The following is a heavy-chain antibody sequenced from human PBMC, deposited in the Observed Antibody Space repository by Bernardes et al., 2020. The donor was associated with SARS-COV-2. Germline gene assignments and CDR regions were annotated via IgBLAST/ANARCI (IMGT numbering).Heavy chain of an antibody. D-gene: IGHD3-22*01. J-gene: IGHJ4*02. V-gene: IGHV3-66*02. CDR3: ARGHSRSWFDD. Sequence: LRLSCAASGFTVSSKYMSWVRQAPGKGLEWVSSTHSDSGTNYADSVKDRFTISRENSKNILYLQMNSLRTEDTAVYYCARGHSRSWFDDWGRGTLVTVSS. CDR1: GFTVSSKY. CDR2: THSDSGT.